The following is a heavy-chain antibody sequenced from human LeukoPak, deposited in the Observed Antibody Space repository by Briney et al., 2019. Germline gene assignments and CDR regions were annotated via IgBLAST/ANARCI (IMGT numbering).Heavy chain of an antibody. J-gene: IGHJ2*01. Sequence: GGSLRLSCAVSGFTLSSYWMHWVRQGPGKGLAWVSRITSDGSATDYADSVKGRFTISRDNAKNTLYLHMDSLRAEDTAVYYCARDASPGYFDLWGRGTLVTVSS. CDR2: ITSDGSAT. CDR3: ARDASPGYFDL. D-gene: IGHD2-15*01. CDR1: GFTLSSYW. V-gene: IGHV3-74*01.